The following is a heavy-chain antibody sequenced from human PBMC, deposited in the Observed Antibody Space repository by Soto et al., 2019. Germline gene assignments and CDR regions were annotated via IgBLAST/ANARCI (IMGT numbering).Heavy chain of an antibody. Sequence: WGSLRLSCEGSGFSFSNYGIHWVRQAPGKGLEWVAVISHDGNSHHLADSVRGRFTISRDNSKNTVFLHMTSLRREDSAVYHCVKAQERSAQYFAVVITAFDFWGQGTMVTVSS. J-gene: IGHJ3*01. V-gene: IGHV3-30*18. D-gene: IGHD3-22*01. CDR1: GFSFSNYG. CDR2: ISHDGNSH. CDR3: VKAQERSAQYFAVVITAFDF.